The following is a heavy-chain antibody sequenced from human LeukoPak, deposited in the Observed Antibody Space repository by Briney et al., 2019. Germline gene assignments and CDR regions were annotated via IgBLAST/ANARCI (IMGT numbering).Heavy chain of an antibody. V-gene: IGHV1-69*01. CDR2: IIPIFGTA. D-gene: IGHD3-9*01. CDR1: GGTFSSYA. J-gene: IGHJ4*02. CDR3: ARGALRYFDWSFDY. Sequence: SVKVSCKASGGTFSSYAISWVRQAPGQGLEWMGGIIPIFGTANYAQKFQGRVTITADESTSTAYMELGSLRSEDTAVYYCARGALRYFDWSFDYWGQGTLVTVPS.